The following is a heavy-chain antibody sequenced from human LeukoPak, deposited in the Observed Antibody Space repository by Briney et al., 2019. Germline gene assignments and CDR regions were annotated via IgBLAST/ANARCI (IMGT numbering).Heavy chain of an antibody. J-gene: IGHJ4*02. D-gene: IGHD3-22*01. Sequence: GGSLRLSCAASGFTFSSYGMHWVRQAPGKGLEWVAFIRYDGSNKYYADSVKGRFTISRDNSKNTLYLQMNSLRAEDTAVYYCARVRAYYYDSSGYFDYWGQGTLVTVSS. CDR1: GFTFSSYG. CDR2: IRYDGSNK. CDR3: ARVRAYYYDSSGYFDY. V-gene: IGHV3-30*02.